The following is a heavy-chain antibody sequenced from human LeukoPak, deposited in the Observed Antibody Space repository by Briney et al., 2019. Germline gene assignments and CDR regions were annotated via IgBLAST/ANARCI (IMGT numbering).Heavy chain of an antibody. CDR1: GYTLTSYG. D-gene: IGHD6-13*01. Sequence: ASVKVSCKASGYTLTSYGISWVRQAPGQGLEWMGWISAYNGNTNYAQKLQGRVTMTTDTSTSTAYMELRSLRSDDTAVYYCARDLYSRRQQLVSNWFDPWGQGTLVTVSS. CDR3: ARDLYSRRQQLVSNWFDP. CDR2: ISAYNGNT. V-gene: IGHV1-18*01. J-gene: IGHJ5*02.